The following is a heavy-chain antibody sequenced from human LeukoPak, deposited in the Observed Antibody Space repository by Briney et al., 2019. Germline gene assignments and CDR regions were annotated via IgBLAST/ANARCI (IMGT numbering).Heavy chain of an antibody. V-gene: IGHV3-7*01. D-gene: IGHD3-9*01. Sequence: PGGSLRLSCAVSGFIFSSNWMSWVRQAPGKGLEWVTNIKQDGSERYYVDSVKGRFTISRDNAMNSLYLQMNSLRAEDTAVYYCARVLRYFDWLTDYFDYWGQGTLVTVSS. CDR2: IKQDGSER. CDR3: ARVLRYFDWLTDYFDY. J-gene: IGHJ4*02. CDR1: GFIFSSNW.